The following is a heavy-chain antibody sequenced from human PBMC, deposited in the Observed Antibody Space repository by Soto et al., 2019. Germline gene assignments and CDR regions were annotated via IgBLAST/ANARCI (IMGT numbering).Heavy chain of an antibody. CDR2: ISSSSSYI. CDR1: GFTFSSYS. D-gene: IGHD3-10*01. J-gene: IGHJ6*03. V-gene: IGHV3-21*01. Sequence: GGSLRLSCAASGFTFSSYSMNWVRQAPGKGLEWVSSISSSSSYIYYADSVKGRFTISRDNAKNSLYLQMNSLRAEDTAVYYCASFTGSSQHYYYYMDVWGKGTTVTVSS. CDR3: ASFTGSSQHYYYYMDV.